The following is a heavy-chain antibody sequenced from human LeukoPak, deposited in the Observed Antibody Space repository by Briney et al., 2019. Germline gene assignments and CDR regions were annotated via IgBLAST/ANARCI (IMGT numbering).Heavy chain of an antibody. J-gene: IGHJ4*02. CDR3: AKVGCSSTSCPVDY. Sequence: GGSLRLSCAASGSTFSSYGMHWVRQAPGKGLEWVAFIRYDGSNKYYAGSVKGRFTISRDNSKNTLYLQMNSLRAEDTAVYYCAKVGCSSTSCPVDYWGQGTLVTVSS. CDR2: IRYDGSNK. V-gene: IGHV3-30*02. CDR1: GSTFSSYG. D-gene: IGHD2-2*01.